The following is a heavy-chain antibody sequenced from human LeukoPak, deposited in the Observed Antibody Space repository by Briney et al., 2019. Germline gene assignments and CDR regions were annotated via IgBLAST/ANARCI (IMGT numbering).Heavy chain of an antibody. CDR3: AREATLSSSWYGAFDI. CDR2: IYYSGST. V-gene: IGHV4-59*01. CDR1: GGSISSYY. J-gene: IGHJ3*02. D-gene: IGHD6-13*01. Sequence: PSETLSLTCTVSGGSISSYYWSWIRRPPGKGLEWIGYIYYSGSTNYNPSLKSRVTISVDTSKNQFSLKLSSVTAADTAVYYCAREATLSSSWYGAFDIWGQGTMVTVSS.